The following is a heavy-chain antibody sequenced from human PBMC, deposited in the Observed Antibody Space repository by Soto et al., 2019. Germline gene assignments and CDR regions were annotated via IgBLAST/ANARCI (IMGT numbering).Heavy chain of an antibody. CDR2: IYYSGST. CDR1: GGSISSGGYY. J-gene: IGHJ2*01. V-gene: IGHV4-31*03. CDR3: ARGGSSGWYFDL. D-gene: IGHD6-19*01. Sequence: QVQLQESGPGLVKPSQTLSLTCTVSGGSISSGGYYWSWIRQHPRKGLEWIGYIYYSGSTYYNPSLKSRVTISVDTSKNQFSLKLSSVTAADTAVYYCARGGSSGWYFDLWGRGTLVTVSS.